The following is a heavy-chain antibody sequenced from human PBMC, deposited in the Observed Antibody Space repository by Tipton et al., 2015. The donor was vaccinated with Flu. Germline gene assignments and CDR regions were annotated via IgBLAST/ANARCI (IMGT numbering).Heavy chain of an antibody. V-gene: IGHV3-30*04. Sequence: SLRLSCAASGFTFSTYAMNWVRQAPGKGLEWVALISSDGSKKFYADSVKGRFTISRDNSKNTLFLEMNSLRPEDTTVYYCARPPEGVFQLPRWYFQHWGQGTLVTVSS. CDR1: GFTFSTYA. CDR3: ARPPEGVFQLPRWYFQH. CDR2: ISSDGSKK. D-gene: IGHD2-2*01. J-gene: IGHJ1*01.